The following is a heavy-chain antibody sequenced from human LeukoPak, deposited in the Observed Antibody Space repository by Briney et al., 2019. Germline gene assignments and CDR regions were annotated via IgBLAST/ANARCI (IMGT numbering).Heavy chain of an antibody. D-gene: IGHD3-9*01. Sequence: GGSLRLSCAASGFTFSSYEMNWVRQAPGKGLEWVSYISSSGSTIYYADSVKGRFTISRDNAKNSLDLQMNSLRAEDTAVYYCARAPTKFRRDWFDPWGQGTLVTVSS. CDR2: ISSSGSTI. CDR1: GFTFSSYE. J-gene: IGHJ5*02. CDR3: ARAPTKFRRDWFDP. V-gene: IGHV3-48*03.